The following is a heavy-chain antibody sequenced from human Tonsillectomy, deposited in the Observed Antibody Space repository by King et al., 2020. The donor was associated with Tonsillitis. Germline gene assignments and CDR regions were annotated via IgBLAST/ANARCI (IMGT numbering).Heavy chain of an antibody. V-gene: IGHV3-73*01. CDR3: TSENYHSSGYYPPLDY. D-gene: IGHD3-22*01. Sequence: VQLVESGGGLVQPGGSLKLSCAASGFTFSGSAMHWVRQASGKGLEWVGRIRSKANSYATAYAASVKGRFTISRDVSKNTVYLQMNSLKTEDTAVYYCTSENYHSSGYYPPLDYWGQGTLVTVSS. CDR2: IRSKANSYAT. CDR1: GFTFSGSA. J-gene: IGHJ4*02.